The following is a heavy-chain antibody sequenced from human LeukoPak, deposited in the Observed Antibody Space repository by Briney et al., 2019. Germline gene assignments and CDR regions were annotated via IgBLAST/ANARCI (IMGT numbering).Heavy chain of an antibody. CDR2: IKRDGSER. CDR3: ARDTTYYESSAYYDSYDI. D-gene: IGHD3-22*01. Sequence: PGGSLRLSCEASGFSFSMYWMAWVRQAPGKGLEWVANIKRDGSERHCLDSVRGRFTVPRDNAKNSLYLQLNSLRAEDTAVYFCARDTTYYESSAYYDSYDIWGQGTMVTVSS. V-gene: IGHV3-7*01. CDR1: GFSFSMYW. J-gene: IGHJ3*02.